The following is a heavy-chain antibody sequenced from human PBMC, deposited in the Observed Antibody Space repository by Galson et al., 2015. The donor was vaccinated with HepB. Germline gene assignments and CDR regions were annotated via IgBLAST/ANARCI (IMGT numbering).Heavy chain of an antibody. J-gene: IGHJ5*02. D-gene: IGHD6-13*01. V-gene: IGHV3-15*01. CDR2: IKSKTDGGTT. CDR3: ARGGIAAPEFDP. CDR1: GFTFSNAW. Sequence: SLRLSCAASGFTFSNAWMSWVRQAPGKGLEWVGRIKSKTDGGTTDYAAPVKGRFTISRHNSKNTLYLQMNSLRAEDTAVYYCARGGIAAPEFDPWGQGTLVTVSS.